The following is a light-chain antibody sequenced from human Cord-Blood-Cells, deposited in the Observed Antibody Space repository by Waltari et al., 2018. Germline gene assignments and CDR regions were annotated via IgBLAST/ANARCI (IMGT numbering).Light chain of an antibody. CDR1: QSVSSSY. CDR3: QXYGSSPT. Sequence: EIVLTQSPXTLSLSPGERATLSCRASQSVSSSYLAWYQQKPGQAPRLLIYGASSRATGIPDRFSGSGSGTDFTLTISRLEPEDXAVYYCQXYGSSPTFXXGXXXD. CDR2: GAS. V-gene: IGKV3-20*01. J-gene: IGKJ3*01.